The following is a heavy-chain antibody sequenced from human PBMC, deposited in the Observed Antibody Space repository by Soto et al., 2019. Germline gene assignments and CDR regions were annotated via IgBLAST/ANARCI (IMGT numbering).Heavy chain of an antibody. CDR3: ARDSRNRNFFDY. V-gene: IGHV3-53*01. Sequence: GGSLRLSCAASGFTVSSNYMTWVRQAPGKGLEWVSVIYSGGSTYYADSVKGRFTISRDNYKNTLYLQMNSMRAEDTDLYYCARDSRNRNFFDYWGQGTLVTVSS. D-gene: IGHD2-2*01. J-gene: IGHJ4*02. CDR2: IYSGGST. CDR1: GFTVSSNY.